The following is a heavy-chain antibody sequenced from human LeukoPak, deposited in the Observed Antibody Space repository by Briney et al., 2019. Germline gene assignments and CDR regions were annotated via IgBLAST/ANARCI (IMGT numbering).Heavy chain of an antibody. V-gene: IGHV4-34*01. Sequence: PSETLSLTCAVYGGSFSGYCWSWIRQPPGKGLEWIGEINHSGSTNSNPSLKSRVTISVDRSKNQFSLKLSSVTAADTAVYYCARRPRYSSGWYYFDSWGQGTLVTVSS. CDR2: INHSGST. D-gene: IGHD6-19*01. CDR3: ARRPRYSSGWYYFDS. J-gene: IGHJ4*02. CDR1: GGSFSGYC.